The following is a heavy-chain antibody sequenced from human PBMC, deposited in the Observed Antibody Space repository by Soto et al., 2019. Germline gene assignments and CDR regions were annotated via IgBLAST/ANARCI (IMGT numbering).Heavy chain of an antibody. V-gene: IGHV3-30*18. D-gene: IGHD2-15*01. CDR1: GFTFSSYG. Sequence: PGGSLRLSCAASGFTFSSYGMHWVRQAPGKGLEWVAVISYDGSNKYYADSVKGRFTISRDNSKNTLYLQMSSLRAEDTAVYYCAKDLGSSHYYYGMDVWGQGTTVTVSS. CDR3: AKDLGSSHYYYGMDV. J-gene: IGHJ6*02. CDR2: ISYDGSNK.